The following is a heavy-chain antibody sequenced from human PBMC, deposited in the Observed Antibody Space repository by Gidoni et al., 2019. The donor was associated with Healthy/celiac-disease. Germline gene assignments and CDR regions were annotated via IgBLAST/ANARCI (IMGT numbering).Heavy chain of an antibody. CDR3: TRPYYYGSGSPYYFDY. V-gene: IGHV3-49*04. CDR1: GFTFVDYA. Sequence: EVQLVESGGGLVQPGRSLRLSCTASGFTFVDYAMSWVRQAPGKGLEWVGFIRSKAYGGTTEYAASVKGRFTISRDDSKSIAYLQMNSLKTEDTAVYYCTRPYYYGSGSPYYFDYWGQGTLVTVSS. D-gene: IGHD3-10*01. J-gene: IGHJ4*02. CDR2: IRSKAYGGTT.